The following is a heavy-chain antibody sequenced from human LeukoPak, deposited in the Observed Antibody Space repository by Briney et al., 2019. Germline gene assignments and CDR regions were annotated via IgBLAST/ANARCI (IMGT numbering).Heavy chain of an antibody. D-gene: IGHD3-10*01. CDR3: ARIWFGVYGMDV. V-gene: IGHV1-69*04. CDR1: GGTFNNYA. J-gene: IGHJ6*02. Sequence: AASVKVSCKASGGTFNNYAINWVRQAPGQGLEWMGRIIPILDITNYAGKFRGRVTITADQSTGTAWMELSSLRSEDTAVYYCARIWFGVYGMDVWGQGTTVTVSS. CDR2: IIPILDIT.